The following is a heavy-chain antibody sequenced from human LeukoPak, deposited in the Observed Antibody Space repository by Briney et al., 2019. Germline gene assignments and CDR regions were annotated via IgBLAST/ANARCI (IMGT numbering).Heavy chain of an antibody. CDR3: AREILEPGKTHEY. D-gene: IGHD1-1*01. CDR1: GFTFTDYY. V-gene: IGHV3-11*04. Sequence: GGSLRLSCAASGFTFTDYYMSWIRQAPGKGLEWVSYISQSGFSIYNADSVKGRFTMSRDNAKNTLYLQMDSLRAEDTAMYYCAREILEPGKTHEYWGQGTLVTVSS. J-gene: IGHJ4*02. CDR2: ISQSGFSI.